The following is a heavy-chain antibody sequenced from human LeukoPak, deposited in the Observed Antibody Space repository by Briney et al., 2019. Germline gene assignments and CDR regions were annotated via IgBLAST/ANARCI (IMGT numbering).Heavy chain of an antibody. CDR1: GITFSNYW. J-gene: IGHJ4*02. CDR2: ISSSSTYI. V-gene: IGHV3-21*01. Sequence: GGSLRLSCAASGITFSNYWMSWVRQAPGKGLEWVSSISSSSTYIYYADSVKGRFTISRDNAKNSLYLQMNTLRAEDTAVYYCARVGSSGSYNEDYWGQETLVTVSS. D-gene: IGHD1-26*01. CDR3: ARVGSSGSYNEDY.